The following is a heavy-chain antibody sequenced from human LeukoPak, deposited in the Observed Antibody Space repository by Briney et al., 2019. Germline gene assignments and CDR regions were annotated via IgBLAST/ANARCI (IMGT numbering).Heavy chain of an antibody. V-gene: IGHV3-11*04. CDR1: GGSISSSSYY. CDR2: ISSSGSTI. J-gene: IGHJ3*02. Sequence: LSLTCTVSGGSISSSSYYWGWIRQPPGKGLEWVSYISSSGSTIYYADSVKGRFTISRDNAKNSLYLQMNSLRAEDTAVYYCARDRLLWNDAFDIWGQGTMVTVSS. D-gene: IGHD3-10*01. CDR3: ARDRLLWNDAFDI.